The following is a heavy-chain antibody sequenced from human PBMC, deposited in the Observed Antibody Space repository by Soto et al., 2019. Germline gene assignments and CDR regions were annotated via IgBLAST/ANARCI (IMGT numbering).Heavy chain of an antibody. D-gene: IGHD3-3*01. Sequence: GGSLRLSCAASGFTVRSHYMNLVRQAPGEGLVWVSVIYSGGSTYYADFVKGRFTISRDNSKNTLYLQMNSLRAEDTAVYYCARGQYYDFWSGYYLSDFFDYWGQGTLVTVSS. V-gene: IGHV3-66*01. J-gene: IGHJ4*02. CDR3: ARGQYYDFWSGYYLSDFFDY. CDR1: GFTVRSHY. CDR2: IYSGGST.